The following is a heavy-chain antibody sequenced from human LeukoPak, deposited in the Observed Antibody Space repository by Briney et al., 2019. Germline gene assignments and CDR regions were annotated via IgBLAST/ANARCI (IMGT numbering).Heavy chain of an antibody. CDR1: GGTFISYA. V-gene: IGHV1-69*13. Sequence: VASVTVSFKASGGTFISYAISWVRQAPGQGLEWMGGIIPIFGTANYAQKFQGRVTITADESTSTAYMELSSLRSEDTAVYYCAREEYYDYVWGSYRYTNWFDPWGQGTLVTVSS. CDR3: AREEYYDYVWGSYRYTNWFDP. J-gene: IGHJ5*02. D-gene: IGHD3-16*02. CDR2: IIPIFGTA.